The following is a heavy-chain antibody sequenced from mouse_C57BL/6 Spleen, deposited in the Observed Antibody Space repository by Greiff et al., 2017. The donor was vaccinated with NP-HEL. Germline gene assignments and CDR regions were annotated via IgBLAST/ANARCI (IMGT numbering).Heavy chain of an antibody. CDR2: IDPEDGET. D-gene: IGHD2-5*01. V-gene: IGHV14-2*01. J-gene: IGHJ2*01. Sequence: EVQLQQSGAELVKPGASVKLSCTASGFNIKDYYMHWVKQRTEQGLEWIGRIDPEDGETKYAPTFQGKATITADTSSNTAYLQLSSLTSEDTAVYYCARLGSNDYWGQGTTLTVSS. CDR1: GFNIKDYY. CDR3: ARLGSNDY.